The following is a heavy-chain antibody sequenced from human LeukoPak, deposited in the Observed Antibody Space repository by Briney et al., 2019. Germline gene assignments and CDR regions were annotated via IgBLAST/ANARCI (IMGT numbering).Heavy chain of an antibody. V-gene: IGHV4-39*01. CDR3: ARQGDCSSTCCSKSSFDY. J-gene: IGHJ4*02. CDR1: GGSISSSSYY. Sequence: PSETLSLTCTVSGGSISSSSYYWGWIRQPPGKGLEWIGSIYYSGSTYYNPSLKSRVTISVDTSKNQFSLKLSSVTAADTAVYYCARQGDCSSTCCSKSSFDYWGQGTLVTVSS. CDR2: IYYSGST. D-gene: IGHD2-2*01.